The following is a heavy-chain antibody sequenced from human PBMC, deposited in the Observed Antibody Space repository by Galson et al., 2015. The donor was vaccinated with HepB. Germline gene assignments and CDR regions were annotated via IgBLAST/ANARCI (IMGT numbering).Heavy chain of an antibody. Sequence: SLRLSCAASGVTFSSYAINWVRQAPGKGLEWVSAISGSGGSTYYADSVKGRFTISRDNSKNTVYLQMNSLRAEDTAVYYCAKDKARSRGYYMDVWGKGTTVTVSS. J-gene: IGHJ6*03. CDR3: AKDKARSRGYYMDV. CDR2: ISGSGGST. D-gene: IGHD3-10*01. CDR1: GVTFSSYA. V-gene: IGHV3-23*01.